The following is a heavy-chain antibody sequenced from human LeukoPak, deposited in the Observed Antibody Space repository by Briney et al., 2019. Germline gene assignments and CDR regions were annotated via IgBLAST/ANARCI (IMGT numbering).Heavy chain of an antibody. CDR1: GGSISSYY. Sequence: SETLSLTCTVSGGSISSYYWSWIRQPPGKGPEWSGYIYYSGSTNYNPSLKSRVTISVDTSKNQFSLKLSSVTAADTAVYYCAIAAAGSWFDPWGQGTLVTVSS. CDR3: AIAAAGSWFDP. J-gene: IGHJ5*02. D-gene: IGHD6-13*01. CDR2: IYYSGST. V-gene: IGHV4-59*01.